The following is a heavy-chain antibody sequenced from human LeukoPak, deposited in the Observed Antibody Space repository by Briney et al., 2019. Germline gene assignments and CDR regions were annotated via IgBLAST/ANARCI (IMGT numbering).Heavy chain of an antibody. V-gene: IGHV3-64*01. CDR1: GFIFSSYV. J-gene: IGHJ4*02. CDR3: ARGHHSSGWYANDY. CDR2: ISSNGDST. Sequence: GGSLRLSCAASGFIFSSYVMHWVRQAPGKGLEYVSAISSNGDSTYYANSVKGRFTISRDNSKNTLYLQMVSLRAEDMAVYYCARGHHSSGWYANDYWGQGTLVTVSS. D-gene: IGHD6-19*01.